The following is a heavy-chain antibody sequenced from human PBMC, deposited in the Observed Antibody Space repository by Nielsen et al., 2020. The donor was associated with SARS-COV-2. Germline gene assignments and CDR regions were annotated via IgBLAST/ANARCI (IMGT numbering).Heavy chain of an antibody. V-gene: IGHV2-5*02. Sequence: SGPPLVKPPHALMLICTFSVFSLSTSRVGVGWIRPPPGEALEWLALVYWDDEKRYSPSLKSRLTITKDTSKNQVVLTMTNMDLVDTGTYYCAHIRLSDPFDIWGQGTMVTVSS. CDR1: VFSLSTSRVG. J-gene: IGHJ3*02. CDR3: AHIRLSDPFDI. CDR2: VYWDDEK.